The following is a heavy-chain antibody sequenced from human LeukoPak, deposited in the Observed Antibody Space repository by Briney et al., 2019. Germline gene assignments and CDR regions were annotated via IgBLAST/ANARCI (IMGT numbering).Heavy chain of an antibody. J-gene: IGHJ5*02. CDR2: ISTSGSS. D-gene: IGHD1-26*01. CDR3: ARMYSGSYFNWFDP. Sequence: SETLSLTCTVSGGSISPYYWSFIRQPAGKGLEWIGRISTSGSSKYNPSLESRVTMSVDTSKNQFSLKVSSVTAADTAVYYCARMYSGSYFNWFDPWGQGTLVTVSS. CDR1: GGSISPYY. V-gene: IGHV4-4*07.